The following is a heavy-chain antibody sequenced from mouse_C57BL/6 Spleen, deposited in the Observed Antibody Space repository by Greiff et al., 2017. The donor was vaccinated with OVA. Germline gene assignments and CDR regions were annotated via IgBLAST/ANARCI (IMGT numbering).Heavy chain of an antibody. CDR1: GYTFTDYN. Sequence: VQLKQSGPELVKPGASVKIPCKASGYTFTDYNMDWVKQSHGKSLEWIGDINPNNGGTIYNQKFKGKATLTVDKSSSTAYMELRSLTSEDTAVYYCARDYGSSRGFAYWGQGTLVTVSA. D-gene: IGHD1-1*01. CDR2: INPNNGGT. J-gene: IGHJ3*01. V-gene: IGHV1-18*01. CDR3: ARDYGSSRGFAY.